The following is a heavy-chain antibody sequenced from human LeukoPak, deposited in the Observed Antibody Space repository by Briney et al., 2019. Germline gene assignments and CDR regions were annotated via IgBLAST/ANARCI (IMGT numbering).Heavy chain of an antibody. V-gene: IGHV3-30*18. J-gene: IGHJ4*02. CDR1: GFTFNNYG. Sequence: GGSLRLSCAASGFTFNNYGMHWVRQAPGKGLEWVAVISYDGRNIHYPDSVKGRFTISRDISTDTLWLQMDSLRTEDTAVYYCAKGPLRGTAAAIDYWGQGTLVTVSS. CDR3: AKGPLRGTAAAIDY. CDR2: ISYDGRNI. D-gene: IGHD2-2*01.